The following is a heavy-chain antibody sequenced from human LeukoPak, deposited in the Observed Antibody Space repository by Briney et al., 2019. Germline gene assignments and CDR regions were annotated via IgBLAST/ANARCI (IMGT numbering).Heavy chain of an antibody. D-gene: IGHD3-3*01. J-gene: IGHJ4*02. V-gene: IGHV3-74*01. Sequence: GGSLRLSCAASGFTFSSYWMHWVRQAPGKGLVWVSRINSDGSSTSYADSVKGRFTISRDNAKKTLYLQMNSLRAEDTAVYYCARGILTSEHRNFDYWGQGTLVTVSS. CDR2: INSDGSST. CDR1: GFTFSSYW. CDR3: ARGILTSEHRNFDY.